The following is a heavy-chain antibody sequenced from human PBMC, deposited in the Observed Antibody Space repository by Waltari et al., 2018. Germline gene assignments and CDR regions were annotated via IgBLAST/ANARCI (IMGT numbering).Heavy chain of an antibody. D-gene: IGHD3-10*01. CDR1: GGSISSSSYY. Sequence: QLQLQESGPGLVKPSETLSLTCTVSGGSISSSSYYWGWIRQPPGKGLEWIGSIYYSGGTYYTPSLKSRVTISVDTSKNQFSLKLSSVTAADTAVYYCATEDITMVRGLSFDYWGQGTLVTVSS. CDR3: ATEDITMVRGLSFDY. V-gene: IGHV4-39*01. J-gene: IGHJ4*02. CDR2: IYYSGGT.